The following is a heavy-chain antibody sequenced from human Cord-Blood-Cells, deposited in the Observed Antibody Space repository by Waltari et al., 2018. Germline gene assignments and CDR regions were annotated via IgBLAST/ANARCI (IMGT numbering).Heavy chain of an antibody. CDR3: ARAAAANY. V-gene: IGHV1-2*02. D-gene: IGHD6-13*01. J-gene: IGHJ4*02. CDR2: INPNIGGI. CDR1: GYTFTGYY. Sequence: QVQLVQSGAEVKKPGASVKVSCKASGYTFTGYYMHWVRQAPGQGREWMGWINPNIGGINYAQKFQGRVTMTSDTSISTAYMELSRLRSDDTAVYYCARAAAANYWGQGTLVTVSS.